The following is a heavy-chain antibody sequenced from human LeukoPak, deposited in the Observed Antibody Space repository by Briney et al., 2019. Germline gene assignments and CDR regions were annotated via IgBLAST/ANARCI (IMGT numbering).Heavy chain of an antibody. CDR1: GFTFSSYW. CDR2: LSNTNMI. V-gene: IGHV3-48*01. Sequence: GGSLRLSCAASGFTFSSYWMSWVRQAPGKGLEWLSYLSNTNMIHYAESVKGRFTISRDNAKNSLYLQMDGLRAEDTAVYYCARRGDSPMIGDYWGQGTLVTVSS. CDR3: ARRGDSPMIGDY. J-gene: IGHJ4*02. D-gene: IGHD5-18*01.